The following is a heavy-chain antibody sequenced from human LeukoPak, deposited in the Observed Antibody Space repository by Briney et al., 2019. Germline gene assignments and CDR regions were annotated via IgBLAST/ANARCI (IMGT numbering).Heavy chain of an antibody. J-gene: IGHJ4*02. CDR3: ANDQRDCSGGSCYDGGAYVDY. Sequence: PGGSLRLSCAASGFTFSSYAMSWVRHAHGKGLEWVSAISGSGGSTYYANPVRGRFTIFRDNSKNTLYLQMNSLRTEDTAVYYRANDQRDCSGGSCYDGGAYVDYWGQGTLVTVSS. V-gene: IGHV3-23*01. CDR2: ISGSGGST. D-gene: IGHD2-15*01. CDR1: GFTFSSYA.